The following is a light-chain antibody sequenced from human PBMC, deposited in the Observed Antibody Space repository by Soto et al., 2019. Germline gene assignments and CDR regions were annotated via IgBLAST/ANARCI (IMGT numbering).Light chain of an antibody. J-gene: IGKJ1*01. Sequence: EIVLTQSPGTLPLSPGERATLSCRSSQSVSSSYLAWYQHKPGQAPRLLIYDVSSRATGIPDRFSGSGSGTDFTLIISRLEPEDFAVYYCQQYGSSPTFGQGTTVEI. V-gene: IGKV3-20*01. CDR3: QQYGSSPT. CDR1: QSVSSSY. CDR2: DVS.